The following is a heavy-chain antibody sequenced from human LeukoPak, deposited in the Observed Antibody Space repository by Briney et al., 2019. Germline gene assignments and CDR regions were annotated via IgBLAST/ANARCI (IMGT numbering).Heavy chain of an antibody. Sequence: ASVKVSCKASGCTFTSYYMRWVRQAPGQGLEWMGIINPSGGSTSYAQKFQGRVTMTRDTSTSTVYMELSSLRSEDTAVYYCARDPEYYYDSSGYSYFDYWGQGTLVTVSS. CDR3: ARDPEYYYDSSGYSYFDY. D-gene: IGHD3-22*01. CDR1: GCTFTSYY. CDR2: INPSGGST. V-gene: IGHV1-46*01. J-gene: IGHJ4*02.